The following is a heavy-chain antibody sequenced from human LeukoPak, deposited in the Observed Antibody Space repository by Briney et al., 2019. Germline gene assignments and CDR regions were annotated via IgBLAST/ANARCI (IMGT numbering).Heavy chain of an antibody. J-gene: IGHJ4*02. CDR1: GFTFSSYW. CDR3: ARDAEGRIAVAGIDY. CDR2: ISYDGSNK. D-gene: IGHD6-19*01. V-gene: IGHV3-30-3*01. Sequence: GGSLRLSCAASGFTFSSYWMSWVRQAPGKGLEWVAVISYDGSNKYYADSVKGRFTISRDNSKNTLYLQMNSLRAEDTAVYYCARDAEGRIAVAGIDYWGQGTLVTVST.